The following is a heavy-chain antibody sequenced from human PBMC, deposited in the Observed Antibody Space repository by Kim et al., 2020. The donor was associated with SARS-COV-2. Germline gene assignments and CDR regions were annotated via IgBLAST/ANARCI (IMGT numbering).Heavy chain of an antibody. D-gene: IGHD2-15*01. CDR1: GFTFSSYA. J-gene: IGHJ4*02. CDR3: ARDCSGGSCY. Sequence: GGSLRLSCAASGFTFSSYAMHWVRQAPGKGLEWVAVISYDGSNKYYADSVKGRFTISRDNSKNTLYLQMNSLRAEDTAVYYCARDCSGGSCYWGQGTLVTVSS. CDR2: ISYDGSNK. V-gene: IGHV3-30*04.